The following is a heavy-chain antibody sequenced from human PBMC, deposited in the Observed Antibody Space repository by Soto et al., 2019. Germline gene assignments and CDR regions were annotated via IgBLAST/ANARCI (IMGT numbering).Heavy chain of an antibody. J-gene: IGHJ4*02. CDR1: GYTFTSYA. Sequence: ASVKVSCKASGYTFTSYAIHWVRQAPGQRHEWMGWINAGNGNTKYSQKFQGRVTITRDTSASTAYMELSSLRSEYTAVYYCARGYYYDSSGCFNYWGQGTLVTVSS. V-gene: IGHV1-3*01. CDR2: INAGNGNT. D-gene: IGHD3-22*01. CDR3: ARGYYYDSSGCFNY.